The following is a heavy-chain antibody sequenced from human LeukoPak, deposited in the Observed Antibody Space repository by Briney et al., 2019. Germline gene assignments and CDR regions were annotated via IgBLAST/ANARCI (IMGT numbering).Heavy chain of an antibody. CDR3: ARSEEMATHDAFDI. CDR2: ISSSSSYI. Sequence: GGSLRLSWAASGFTFSSYSMNWVRQAPGKGLGWVSSISSSSSYIYYADSVKGRFTISRDNAKNSLYLQMNSLRAEDTAVYYCARSEEMATHDAFDIWGQGTMVTVSS. CDR1: GFTFSSYS. J-gene: IGHJ3*02. V-gene: IGHV3-21*01. D-gene: IGHD5-24*01.